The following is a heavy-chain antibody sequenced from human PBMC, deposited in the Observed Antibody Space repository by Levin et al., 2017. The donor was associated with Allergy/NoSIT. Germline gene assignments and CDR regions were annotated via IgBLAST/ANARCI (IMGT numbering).Heavy chain of an antibody. D-gene: IGHD3-3*01. CDR3: ASFQVHTMAAFDF. CDR1: GGSFSGYY. CDR2: INHSGDS. J-gene: IGHJ3*01. Sequence: SETLSLTCAVYGGSFSGYYLSWIRQPPGKGLEWIGEINHSGDSYYNPSLKSRVTISLDTSKNQFSLKLRSVTAADTAMYYCASFQVHTMAAFDFWGQGTMVTVTS. V-gene: IGHV4-34*01.